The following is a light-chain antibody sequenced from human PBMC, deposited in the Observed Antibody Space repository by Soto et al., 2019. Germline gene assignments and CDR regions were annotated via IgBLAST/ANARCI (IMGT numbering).Light chain of an antibody. CDR3: QTWGTDFWV. V-gene: IGLV4-69*01. CDR1: SGHSNYA. Sequence: QPVLTQSPSASASLGASVKLTCTLSSGHSNYAIAWHQQQPEKGPRYLMKLNSDGSHNKGDGIPDRFSGSSSGAERYLTIASLQSEDEADYYCQTWGTDFWVFGGGTKLTVL. J-gene: IGLJ3*02. CDR2: LNSDGSH.